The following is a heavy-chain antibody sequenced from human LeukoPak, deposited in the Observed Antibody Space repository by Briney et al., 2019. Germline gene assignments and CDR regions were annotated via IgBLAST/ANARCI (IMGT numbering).Heavy chain of an antibody. CDR1: GGSISSYY. J-gene: IGHJ4*02. D-gene: IGHD3-10*01. CDR3: ARDYYGSGSYNY. V-gene: IGHV4-59*12. CDR2: IYYSGST. Sequence: SETLSLTCTVSGGSISSYYWSWIRQPPGKGLEWIGYIYYSGSTNYNPSLKSRVTISVDTSKNQFSLKLSSVTAGDTAVYYCARDYYGSGSYNYWGQGTLVTVSS.